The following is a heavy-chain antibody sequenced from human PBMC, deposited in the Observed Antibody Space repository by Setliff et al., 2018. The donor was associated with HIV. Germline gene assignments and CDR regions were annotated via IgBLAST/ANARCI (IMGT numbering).Heavy chain of an antibody. CDR1: GLTFGDYA. Sequence: GGSLRLSCTASGLTFGDYAMSWFRQAPGKGLEWVGFIRSKAYGGTTEYAASVKGRFTISRDNAKNSVYLQMNSLRVEDTAVYYCAKEDQRVTSVDYWGQGTPVTVSS. V-gene: IGHV3-49*03. D-gene: IGHD2-2*01. J-gene: IGHJ4*02. CDR3: AKEDQRVTSVDY. CDR2: IRSKAYGGTT.